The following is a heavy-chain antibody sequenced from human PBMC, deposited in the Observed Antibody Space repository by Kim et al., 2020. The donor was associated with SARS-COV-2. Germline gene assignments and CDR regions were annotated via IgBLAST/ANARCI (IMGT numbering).Heavy chain of an antibody. Sequence: SETLSLTCTVSGGSISSGGYYWSWIRQHPGKGLEWIGYIYYSGSTYYNPSLKSRVTISVDTSKNQFSLKLSSVTAADTAVYYCARGKLTDTLFDYWGQGTLVTVSS. D-gene: IGHD2-2*02. V-gene: IGHV4-31*03. J-gene: IGHJ4*02. CDR2: IYYSGST. CDR1: GGSISSGGYY. CDR3: ARGKLTDTLFDY.